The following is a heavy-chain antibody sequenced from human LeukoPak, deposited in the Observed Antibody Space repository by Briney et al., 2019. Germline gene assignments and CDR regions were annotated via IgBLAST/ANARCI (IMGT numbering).Heavy chain of an antibody. D-gene: IGHD3-10*01. V-gene: IGHV1-3*01. CDR1: GYTFTSYA. CDR3: ATSRDGLWFGEK. CDR2: INAGNGNT. J-gene: IGHJ4*02. Sequence: ASVKVSCKASGYTFTSYAMHWVRQAPGQRLEWMGWINAGNGNTKYSQKFQGRVTITRDTSASTAYMELSSLRSEDTAVYYCATSRDGLWFGEKWGQGTLVTVSS.